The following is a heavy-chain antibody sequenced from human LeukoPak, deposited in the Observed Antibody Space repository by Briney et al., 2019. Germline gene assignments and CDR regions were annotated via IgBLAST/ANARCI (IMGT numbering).Heavy chain of an antibody. CDR2: ISGSGAST. CDR3: AKEPLPPYDFWSGYWDY. D-gene: IGHD3-3*01. J-gene: IGHJ4*02. CDR1: GFSFSSYV. V-gene: IGHV3-23*01. Sequence: PGGSLRLSCAASGFSFSSYVMSWVRQAPGKGLEWVSGISGSGASTYYADSVKGRFTISRDNSKNTLYLQMNSLRAEDTAVYYCAKEPLPPYDFWSGYWDYWGQGTLVTVSS.